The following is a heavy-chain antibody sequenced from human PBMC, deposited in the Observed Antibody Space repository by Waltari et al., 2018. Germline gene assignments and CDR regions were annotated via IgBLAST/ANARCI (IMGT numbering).Heavy chain of an antibody. V-gene: IGHV3-30*01. Sequence: QVQLVESGGGVVQPGRSLRLSCAAYGFPFSSCALHWVRQAPGKGLEWVAVISYDGGDIKYADSVKGRFTISRDNPRNTVYLQMNSLKAEDSGVYYCARDVEAARRYYYFGMDVWGQGTTVTVSS. D-gene: IGHD3-22*01. J-gene: IGHJ6*02. CDR3: ARDVEAARRYYYFGMDV. CDR2: ISYDGGDI. CDR1: GFPFSSCA.